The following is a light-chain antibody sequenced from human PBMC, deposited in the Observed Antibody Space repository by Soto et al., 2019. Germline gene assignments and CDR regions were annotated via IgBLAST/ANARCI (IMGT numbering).Light chain of an antibody. CDR2: GNS. J-gene: IGLJ2*01. V-gene: IGLV1-40*01. Sequence: QSVLTQPPSVSGAPGQRVTISCTGSSSNIGAGYDVHWYQQLPGTAPKLLIYGNSNRPSGVPDRFSGSKSGTSASLAITGLEAEDEADYDCQSYDSGLSGSGVFGGGTKVTVL. CDR1: SSNIGAGYD. CDR3: QSYDSGLSGSGV.